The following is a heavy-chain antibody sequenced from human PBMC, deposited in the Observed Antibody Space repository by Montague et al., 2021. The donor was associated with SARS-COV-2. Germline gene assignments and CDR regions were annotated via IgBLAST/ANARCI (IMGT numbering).Heavy chain of an antibody. Sequence: SLRLSCAASGFTFDDYGMSWVRQAPGKGLEWVSGINRNGDTTDYGDSAKGRFIISRDNVKNSLYLQMNSLRAEDTALYYCSRGYNYGPFNLWGQGTLVTVTS. CDR3: SRGYNYGPFNL. CDR1: GFTFDDYG. D-gene: IGHD5-18*01. V-gene: IGHV3-20*04. J-gene: IGHJ4*02. CDR2: INRNGDTT.